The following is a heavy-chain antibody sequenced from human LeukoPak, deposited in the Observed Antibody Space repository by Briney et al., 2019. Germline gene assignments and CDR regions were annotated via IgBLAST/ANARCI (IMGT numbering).Heavy chain of an antibody. V-gene: IGHV1-24*01. CDR2: FDPEDGET. CDR3: ATGVTFGANHLY. Sequence: ASVKVSCKVSGYTLTELSMHWVRQAPGKGLEWMGGFDPEDGETIYAQKFQGRVTMTEDTSTDTAYMELSSLRSEDTAVYYCATGVTFGANHLYWGQGTLVTVSS. CDR1: GYTLTELS. J-gene: IGHJ4*02. D-gene: IGHD3-16*01.